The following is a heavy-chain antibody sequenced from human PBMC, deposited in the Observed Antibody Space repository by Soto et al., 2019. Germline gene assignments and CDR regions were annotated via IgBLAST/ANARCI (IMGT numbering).Heavy chain of an antibody. CDR3: ARGGAVLDY. J-gene: IGHJ4*02. CDR2: INQDGSEK. D-gene: IGHD2-8*01. CDR1: GFTFSSYW. V-gene: IGHV3-7*01. Sequence: EVQLVESGGGLVQPGGSLRLCCAASGFTFSSYWMSWVRQVPGKGLEWVANINQDGSEKYYVDSVKGRFIISRDNAKKSLYLQMNSLRGEDTAVYYCARGGAVLDYWGQGTLVTVSS.